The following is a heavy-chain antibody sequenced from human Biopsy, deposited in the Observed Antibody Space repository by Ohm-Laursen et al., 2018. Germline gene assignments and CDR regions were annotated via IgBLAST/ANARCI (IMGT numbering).Heavy chain of an antibody. CDR3: AKDLGLNYSDRFLFYYGMDV. V-gene: IGHV3-9*01. CDR2: IRWNSDDI. D-gene: IGHD4-17*01. J-gene: IGHJ6*02. CDR1: GFTFHDYA. Sequence: SLRLSCSASGFTFHDYAMHWVRQVPGKGLEWVSGIRWNSDDIGYADSVKGRFTISRDNARNALHLQMNSLRTEDTALYYCAKDLGLNYSDRFLFYYGMDVWGRGTTVTVSS.